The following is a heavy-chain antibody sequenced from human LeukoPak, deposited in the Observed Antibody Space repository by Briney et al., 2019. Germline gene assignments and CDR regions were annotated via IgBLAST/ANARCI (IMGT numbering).Heavy chain of an antibody. CDR1: GFTFPNYA. J-gene: IGHJ4*02. Sequence: PGRSLRLSCAASGFTFPNYAMSWVRQAPGKGLEWASAIVGSGGATFYADSVKGRFTISRDNSKNTVFLQMNSLRAEDTAVYYCAKARLSTGWAYNDYWGPGTLVTVSS. D-gene: IGHD6-19*01. V-gene: IGHV3-23*01. CDR3: AKARLSTGWAYNDY. CDR2: IVGSGGAT.